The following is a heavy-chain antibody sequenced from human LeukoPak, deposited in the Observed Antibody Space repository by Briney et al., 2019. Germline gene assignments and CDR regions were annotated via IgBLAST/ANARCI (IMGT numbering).Heavy chain of an antibody. CDR3: TTARLYYYDSSGYFPRWFDP. V-gene: IGHV3-15*01. CDR2: IKSKTDGGTT. D-gene: IGHD3-22*01. Sequence: GGSLRLSCAASGFTFSNAWMSWVRQAPGKWMEWVGRIKSKTDGGTTDYAAPVKGRFTISRDDSKNTLYLQMNSLKTEDTAVYYCTTARLYYYDSSGYFPRWFDPWGQGTLVTVSS. J-gene: IGHJ5*02. CDR1: GFTFSNAW.